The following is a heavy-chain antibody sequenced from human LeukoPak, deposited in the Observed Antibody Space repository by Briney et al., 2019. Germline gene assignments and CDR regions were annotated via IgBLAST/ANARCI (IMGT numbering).Heavy chain of an antibody. CDR1: GFTVSSNY. CDR3: ARTGYDGSPYYYYYYMDV. CDR2: IYSGGST. V-gene: IGHV3-66*01. D-gene: IGHD5-24*01. J-gene: IGHJ6*03. Sequence: GGSLRLSCAASGFTVSSNYMSWVRQAPGKGLEWVSVIYSGGSTYYADSVKGRFTISRDNSKNTLYLQMNSPRAEDTAVYYCARTGYDGSPYYYYYYMDVWGKGTTVTISS.